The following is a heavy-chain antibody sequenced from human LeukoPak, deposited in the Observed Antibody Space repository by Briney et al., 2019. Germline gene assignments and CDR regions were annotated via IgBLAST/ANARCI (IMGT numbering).Heavy chain of an antibody. CDR3: ARPFNSYYYDSSGYYPYFDY. J-gene: IGHJ4*02. CDR2: ISSSSSYI. Sequence: GSLRLSCAASGFTFSSYSMNWVRQAPGKGLEWVSSISSSSSYIYYADSVKGRFTISRDNAKNSLYLQMNSLRAEDTAVYYCARPFNSYYYDSSGYYPYFDYWGQGTLVTVSS. V-gene: IGHV3-21*01. D-gene: IGHD3-22*01. CDR1: GFTFSSYS.